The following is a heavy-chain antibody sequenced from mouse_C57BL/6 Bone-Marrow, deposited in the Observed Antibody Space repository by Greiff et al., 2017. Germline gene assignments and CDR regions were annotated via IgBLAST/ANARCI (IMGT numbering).Heavy chain of an antibody. CDR3: STGSSYSMDY. D-gene: IGHD1-1*01. Sequence: EVQLQQSGAELVRPGASVKLSCTASGFNIKDDYMHWVKQRPEQGLEWIGWIDPENGDTEYASQFQGKATITADTSSNTAYLQLSSLTSEDTAVYYCSTGSSYSMDYWGQGNSVPVSS. J-gene: IGHJ4*01. CDR1: GFNIKDDY. V-gene: IGHV14-4*01. CDR2: IDPENGDT.